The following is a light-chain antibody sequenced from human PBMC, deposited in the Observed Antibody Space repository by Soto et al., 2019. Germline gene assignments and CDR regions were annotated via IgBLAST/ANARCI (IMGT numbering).Light chain of an antibody. J-gene: IGKJ2*01. Sequence: EIALTQSPGTLSLSPGERATLSCRASQSVSSSYLAWYQQKPGQAPRLLIYGASSRATGIPDRFSGRGSGTDFTLTISRLEPEDFGVYYCQQYDSSPPVYTFGQGTKLEIK. CDR2: GAS. V-gene: IGKV3-20*01. CDR3: QQYDSSPPVYT. CDR1: QSVSSSY.